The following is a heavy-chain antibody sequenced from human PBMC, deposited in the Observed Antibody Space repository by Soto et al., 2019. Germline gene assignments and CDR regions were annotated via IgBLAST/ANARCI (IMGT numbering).Heavy chain of an antibody. J-gene: IGHJ6*02. Sequence: SETLSLTCAVYGGSFSGYYWSWIRQPPGKGLEWIGEINHSGSTNYNPSLKSRVTISVDTSKNQFSLKLSSVTAADTAVYYCGRGGTIAAAGTTRYYGMDVWGQGTTVTVSS. CDR3: GRGGTIAAAGTTRYYGMDV. V-gene: IGHV4-34*01. D-gene: IGHD6-13*01. CDR1: GGSFSGYY. CDR2: INHSGST.